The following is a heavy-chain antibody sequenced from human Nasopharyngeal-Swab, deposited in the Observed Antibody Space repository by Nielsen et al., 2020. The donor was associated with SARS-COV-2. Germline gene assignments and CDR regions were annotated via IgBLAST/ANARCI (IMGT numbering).Heavy chain of an antibody. CDR2: ISSNGGST. J-gene: IGHJ6*03. D-gene: IGHD6-13*01. V-gene: IGHV3-64D*06. Sequence: GESLKISCSASGFTFSSYAMHWVRQAPGKGLEYVSAISSNGGSTYYADSVKGRFTISRDNSKNTLYLQMSSLRAEDTAVYYCVKGSSSWYSDYYYMDVWAKGPRSPSP. CDR1: GFTFSSYA. CDR3: VKGSSSWYSDYYYMDV.